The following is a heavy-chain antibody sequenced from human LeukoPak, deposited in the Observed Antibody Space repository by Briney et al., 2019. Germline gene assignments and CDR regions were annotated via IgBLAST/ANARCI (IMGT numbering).Heavy chain of an antibody. Sequence: PGGSLRLSCAASGFTFSDHYMDWVREAPGKGLGWVSYISSSGTTIYYADSVKGRFTISRDNSKNTLYLQMNSLRAEDTAVYYCAKELRGYSYGLRNNWFDPWGQGTLVTVSS. J-gene: IGHJ5*02. CDR1: GFTFSDHY. CDR3: AKELRGYSYGLRNNWFDP. CDR2: ISSSGTTI. D-gene: IGHD5-18*01. V-gene: IGHV3-11*04.